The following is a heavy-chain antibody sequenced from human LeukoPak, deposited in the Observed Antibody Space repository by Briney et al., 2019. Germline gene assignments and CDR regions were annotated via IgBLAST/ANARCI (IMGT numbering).Heavy chain of an antibody. D-gene: IGHD3-16*01. CDR3: ATDRAWGGFDN. V-gene: IGHV3-7*01. CDR1: GFTFSNYW. CDR2: IKTDGSEK. J-gene: IGHJ4*02. Sequence: GGSLRLSCEGSGFTFSNYWMGWVRQAPGKGLQWVANIKTDGSEKYYVDSVKGRFTVSRDNAKNTLDLQMNSLRVEDTAVYYCATDRAWGGFDNWGQGTLVTVSS.